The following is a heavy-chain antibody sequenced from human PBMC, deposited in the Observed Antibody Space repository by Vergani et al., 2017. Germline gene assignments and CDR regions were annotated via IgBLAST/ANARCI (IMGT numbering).Heavy chain of an antibody. J-gene: IGHJ4*02. CDR2: IYPGDSDT. D-gene: IGHD2-15*01. Sequence: EVQLVQSGAEVKKPGESLKISCKGSGYSFTSYWIGWVRQMPGKGLEWMGIIYPGDSDTRYSPSFQGQVTISADKSISTAYLQWSSLKASDTAMYYCARVEYCSGGSCYSGLTESDYWGQGTLVTVSS. CDR3: ARVEYCSGGSCYSGLTESDY. CDR1: GYSFTSYW. V-gene: IGHV5-51*01.